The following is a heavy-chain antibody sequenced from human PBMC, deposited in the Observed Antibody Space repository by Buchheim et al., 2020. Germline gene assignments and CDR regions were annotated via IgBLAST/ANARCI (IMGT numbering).Heavy chain of an antibody. J-gene: IGHJ6*02. Sequence: QVQLVQSGAEVKKPGASVKVSCKASGYTFTSYYMHWVRQAPGQGLEWMGIINPSGGSTSYAQKFQGRVTMTRDTSTSTVYMELSSLRSEGTAVYYCASPRYYYGSGSSNHYYYGMDVWGQGTT. CDR3: ASPRYYYGSGSSNHYYYGMDV. D-gene: IGHD3-10*01. CDR2: INPSGGST. CDR1: GYTFTSYY. V-gene: IGHV1-46*03.